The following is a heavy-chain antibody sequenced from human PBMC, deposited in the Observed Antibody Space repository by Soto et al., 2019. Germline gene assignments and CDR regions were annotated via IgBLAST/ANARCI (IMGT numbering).Heavy chain of an antibody. CDR2: IHPAGNVQ. J-gene: IGHJ3*02. CDR3: ATAKTTYAFER. CDR1: GLTFSTSW. D-gene: IGHD1-1*01. Sequence: PGGSLRLSCTASGLTFSTSWLTWVRQAPWEGLEWVSNIHPAGNVQHYADSVKERFTISRDNAKNSVFLQMSGLRVEDTAVYYCATAKTTYAFERWGQGKMVPVAS. V-gene: IGHV3-7*01.